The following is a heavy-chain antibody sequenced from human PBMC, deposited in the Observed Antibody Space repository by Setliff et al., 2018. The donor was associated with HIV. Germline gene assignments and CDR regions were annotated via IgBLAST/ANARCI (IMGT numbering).Heavy chain of an antibody. J-gene: IGHJ4*02. Sequence: GSLRLSCAASGFTFSSYAMSWVRQAPGKGLEWVPTIYSDGSTYHADSVKGRFTLSRDTSKNTLSLQMNSLRPEDTAVYYCAGSRGYFVQADWGQGILITVSS. CDR3: AGSRGYFVQAD. D-gene: IGHD1-1*01. V-gene: IGHV3-66*02. CDR2: IYSDGST. CDR1: GFTFSSYA.